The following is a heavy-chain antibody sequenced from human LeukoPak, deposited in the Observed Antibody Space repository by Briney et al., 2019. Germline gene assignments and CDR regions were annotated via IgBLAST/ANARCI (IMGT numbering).Heavy chain of an antibody. CDR2: IGGGDSQI. V-gene: IGHV3-48*03. J-gene: IGHJ4*02. D-gene: IGHD4-11*01. Sequence: GGSLRLSCAASGFTFSSFQMTWLRQAPGKGLEWVSYIGGGDSQIFYADSVKGRFTISRDNAKNSLYLQMSSLRAEDTAIYYCARWGHSDYSSVANKFDYWGQGTLVTVSS. CDR1: GFTFSSFQ. CDR3: ARWGHSDYSSVANKFDY.